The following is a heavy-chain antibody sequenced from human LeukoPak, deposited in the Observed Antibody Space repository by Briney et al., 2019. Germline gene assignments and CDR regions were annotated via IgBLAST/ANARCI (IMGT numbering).Heavy chain of an antibody. CDR1: GFTVSSNY. V-gene: IGHV3-53*01. D-gene: IGHD5-18*01. J-gene: IGHJ6*02. CDR3: ARDKGSYGSQYYGMDV. CDR2: IYSGGST. Sequence: TGGSLRLSCAASGFTVSSNYMSWVRQAPGKGLEWVSVIYSGGSTYYADSVKGRFTISRDNSKNTLYLQMNSLRAEDTAVYYYARDKGSYGSQYYGMDVWGQGTTVTVSS.